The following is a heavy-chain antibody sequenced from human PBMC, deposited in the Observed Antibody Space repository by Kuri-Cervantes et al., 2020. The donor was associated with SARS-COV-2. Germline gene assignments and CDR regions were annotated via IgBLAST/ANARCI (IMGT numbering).Heavy chain of an antibody. CDR2: IYSGGST. J-gene: IGHJ6*02. CDR3: AKGIRAGIAVAGYGMDV. Sequence: GGSLRLSCAASGFTVSSNYMSWVRQAPGKGLEWVSVIYSGGSTYYADSVKGRFTISRDNSKNTLYLQMNSLRAEDTAVYYCAKGIRAGIAVAGYGMDVWGQGTTVTSP. CDR1: GFTVSSNY. V-gene: IGHV3-66*02. D-gene: IGHD6-19*01.